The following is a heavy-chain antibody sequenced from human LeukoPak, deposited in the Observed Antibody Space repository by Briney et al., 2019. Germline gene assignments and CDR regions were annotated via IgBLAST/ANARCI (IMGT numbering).Heavy chain of an antibody. D-gene: IGHD3-3*01. CDR3: ARDRRITIFGVVPTNWFDP. J-gene: IGHJ5*02. CDR2: ISGSSSTI. Sequence: GGSLRLSCAASGFTFSSYSMNWVRQAPGKGLEWVSYISGSSSTIYYADSVKGRFTISRDNAKNSLYLQMNSLRDEDTAVYYCARDRRITIFGVVPTNWFDPWGQGTLVTVSS. V-gene: IGHV3-48*02. CDR1: GFTFSSYS.